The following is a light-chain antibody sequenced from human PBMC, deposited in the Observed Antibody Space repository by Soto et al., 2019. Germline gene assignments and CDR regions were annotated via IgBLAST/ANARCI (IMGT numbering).Light chain of an antibody. V-gene: IGKV4-1*01. Sequence: DIVVTESPDSLSVSLGERATINCKSNQSVFSNSKNRNHLSWYQQKPGQPPKLLIYWATTRASGVPDRFSGSGSGTDFTLTVSGLQAEDVGIYYCHQYFTSPLPCGGGPKV. CDR3: HQYFTSPLP. CDR2: WAT. J-gene: IGKJ4*01. CDR1: QSVFSNSKNRNH.